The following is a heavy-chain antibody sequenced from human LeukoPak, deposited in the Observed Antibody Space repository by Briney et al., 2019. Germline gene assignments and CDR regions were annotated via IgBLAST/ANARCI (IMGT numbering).Heavy chain of an antibody. CDR2: IIGSGGST. CDR3: ARGDQDWLLYGTIDY. V-gene: IGHV3-23*01. J-gene: IGHJ4*02. Sequence: GGSLRLSCAASGFTFSNYAMSWVRQAPGKGLEWVSSIIGSGGSTYYADSVKGRFTISRDNSENTLYLQMNSLRVEDTAVYYCARGDQDWLLYGTIDYWGQGTLVTVSS. CDR1: GFTFSNYA. D-gene: IGHD3/OR15-3a*01.